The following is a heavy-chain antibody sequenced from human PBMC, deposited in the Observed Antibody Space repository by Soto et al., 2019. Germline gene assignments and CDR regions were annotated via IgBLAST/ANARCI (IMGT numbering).Heavy chain of an antibody. CDR2: IYWHDDK. CDR3: AHRGGATVGLYYFDY. D-gene: IGHD3-16*01. J-gene: IGHJ4*02. V-gene: IGHV2-5*01. Sequence: SGPTLVNPTQTLTLTCAFSGFSLSTTGVGVSWIRQPPGKALEWLALIYWHDDKRYSPSLKSRLTITKDTSKNQVVLTMPNMDPVDTATYYCAHRGGATVGLYYFDYWGQGALVTVSS. CDR1: GFSLSTTGVG.